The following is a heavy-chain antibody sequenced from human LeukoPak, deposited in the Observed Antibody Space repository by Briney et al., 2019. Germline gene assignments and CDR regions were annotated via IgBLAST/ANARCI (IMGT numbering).Heavy chain of an antibody. CDR1: GFTFSSYA. Sequence: GGSLRLSCAASGFTFSSYAMHWVRQAPGKGLEWVAVISNDGSNKYYADSVKGRFTISRDNSKNTLYLQMNSLRAEDTAVYYCARRAGAYSHPYDYWGQGTLVTVSS. J-gene: IGHJ4*02. CDR3: ARRAGAYSHPYDY. D-gene: IGHD4/OR15-4a*01. CDR2: ISNDGSNK. V-gene: IGHV3-30*14.